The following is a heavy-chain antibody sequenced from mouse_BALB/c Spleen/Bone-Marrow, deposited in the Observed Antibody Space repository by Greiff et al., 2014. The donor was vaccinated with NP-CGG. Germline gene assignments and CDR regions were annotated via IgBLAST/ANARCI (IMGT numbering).Heavy chain of an antibody. Sequence: EVQLQQSGAELVKPGASVKLSRTASGFNIKDTYMHWVKQRPEQGLEWIGRIDPANGNTKYDPKFQGKATITADTSSNTAYLQLSILTSEATAVYYCARGGSSYGWYFDVWGAGTTVTVSS. CDR1: GFNIKDTY. CDR3: ARGGSSYGWYFDV. V-gene: IGHV14-3*02. D-gene: IGHD1-1*01. J-gene: IGHJ1*01. CDR2: IDPANGNT.